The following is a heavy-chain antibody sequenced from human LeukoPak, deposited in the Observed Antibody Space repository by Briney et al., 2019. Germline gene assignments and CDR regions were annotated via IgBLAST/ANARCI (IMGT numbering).Heavy chain of an antibody. J-gene: IGHJ4*02. CDR3: ARDNAREQWLGRFDY. V-gene: IGHV1-3*01. CDR2: INAGNGNT. CDR1: GYTFTSYA. D-gene: IGHD6-19*01. Sequence: ASVKVSCKASGYTFTSYAMHWVRQAPGQRLEWMGWINAGNGNTKYSQKFQGRVTITRDTSASTAYMELSSLRSEDTAVYYCARDNAREQWLGRFDYWGQGTLVTVSS.